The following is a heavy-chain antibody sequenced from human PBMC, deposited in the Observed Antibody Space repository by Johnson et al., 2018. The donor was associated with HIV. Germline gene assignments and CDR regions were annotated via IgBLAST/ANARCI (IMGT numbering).Heavy chain of an antibody. CDR2: IYSGGST. CDR1: GFTVSSNY. CDR3: VKETGAPSAFEV. D-gene: IGHD3-10*01. J-gene: IGHJ3*01. V-gene: IGHV3-53*01. Sequence: VQLVESGGGVVRPGGSLRLSCAASGFTVSSNYMRWVRQAPGKGLEWVSVIYSGGSTYYADSVKGRFTISSDNSKNTLYLQMNSLRAEDTAIDFCVKETGAPSAFEVWGPGTMVTVSS.